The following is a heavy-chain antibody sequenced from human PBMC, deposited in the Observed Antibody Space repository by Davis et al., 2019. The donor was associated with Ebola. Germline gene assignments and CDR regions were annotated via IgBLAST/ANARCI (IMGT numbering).Heavy chain of an antibody. CDR3: AREVGTTLRGLEYYFDS. J-gene: IGHJ4*02. Sequence: GESLKISCAASGFTFSTYSMNWVRQVPGKGLEWISYISSSSGPVYYADSVKGRFTISRDNARNSLYLQMNSLRAEDTAVYYCAREVGTTLRGLEYYFDSWGQGTLVTVSP. V-gene: IGHV3-48*01. CDR1: GFTFSTYS. CDR2: ISSSSGPV. D-gene: IGHD3-10*01.